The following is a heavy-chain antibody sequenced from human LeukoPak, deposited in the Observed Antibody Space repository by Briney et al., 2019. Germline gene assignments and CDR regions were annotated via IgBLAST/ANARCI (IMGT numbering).Heavy chain of an antibody. D-gene: IGHD3-22*01. Sequence: GGSLRLSCAACGFTFSRYSMRWVRRAPGKGREGGSYISSSSSYIYYADSVEGRFTISRDNAKNSLYLQMNSLRAEDTAVYYCARVRGGYYYDRSGFDLRGQGTLGPVSP. CDR3: ARVRGGYYYDRSGFDL. CDR2: ISSSSSYI. V-gene: IGHV3-21*01. CDR1: GFTFSRYS. J-gene: IGHJ4*02.